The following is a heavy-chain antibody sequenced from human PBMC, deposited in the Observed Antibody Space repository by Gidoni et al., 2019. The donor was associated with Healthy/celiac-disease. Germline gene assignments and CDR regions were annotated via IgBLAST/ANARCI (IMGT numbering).Heavy chain of an antibody. D-gene: IGHD5-18*01. V-gene: IGHV1-69*04. CDR3: ANLRGYSYGYVTPPWDAFDI. CDR1: GGTFSRYA. CDR2: IIPILGIA. J-gene: IGHJ3*02. Sequence: QVQLVQSGAELKKPGSSVKVSCKASGGTFSRYAISWVRQAPGQGIEWMGRIIPILGIANYAQKFQGRVTITADKSTSTAYMELSSLRSEDTAVYYCANLRGYSYGYVTPPWDAFDIWGQGTMVTVSS.